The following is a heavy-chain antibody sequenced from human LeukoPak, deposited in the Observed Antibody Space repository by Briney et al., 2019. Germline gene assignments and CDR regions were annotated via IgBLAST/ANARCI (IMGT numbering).Heavy chain of an antibody. CDR2: IGTAGDT. J-gene: IGHJ6*02. CDR1: GFTFSSYD. D-gene: IGHD5-24*01. V-gene: IGHV3-13*01. Sequence: GGSLRLSCAASGFTFSSYDMHWVRQATGKGLEWVSAIGTAGDTYYPGSVKGRFTISRENAKNSLYLQMNSLRAEDTAVYYCARKMDRNYYYYYGMDVWGQGTTVTVSS. CDR3: ARKMDRNYYYYYGMDV.